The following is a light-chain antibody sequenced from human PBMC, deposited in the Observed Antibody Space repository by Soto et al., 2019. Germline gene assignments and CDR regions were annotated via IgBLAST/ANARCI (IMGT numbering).Light chain of an antibody. CDR2: DAS. V-gene: IGKV1-33*01. J-gene: IGKJ3*01. CDR1: QDISNY. CDR3: QQYDNLPSLT. Sequence: DIQMTQSPSSLSASGGDRVTITCQASQDISNYLNWYQQKPGKAPKLLIYDASNLETGVPSRFSGSGSGTDFTFTISSLQPEDIATYYCQQYDNLPSLTFGPGTKVDIK.